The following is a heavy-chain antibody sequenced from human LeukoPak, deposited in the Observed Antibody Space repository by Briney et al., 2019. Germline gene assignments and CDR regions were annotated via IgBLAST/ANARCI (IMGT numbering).Heavy chain of an antibody. CDR3: ARDRGSGYYSDAFDI. CDR2: INPNSGGT. CDR1: GYTFTSYG. D-gene: IGHD3-22*01. J-gene: IGHJ3*02. V-gene: IGHV1-2*02. Sequence: AASVKVSCKASGYTFTSYGISWVRQAPGQGLEWMGWINPNSGGTNYAQKFQGRVTMTRDTSISTAYMELSRLRSDDTAVYYCARDRGSGYYSDAFDIWGQGTMVTVSS.